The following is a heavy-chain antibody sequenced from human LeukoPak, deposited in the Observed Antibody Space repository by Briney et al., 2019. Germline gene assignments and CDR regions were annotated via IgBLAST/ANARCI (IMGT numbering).Heavy chain of an antibody. D-gene: IGHD3-10*01. J-gene: IGHJ4*02. CDR1: GFTVNTNY. V-gene: IGHV3-23*01. CDR2: ISPGGSDT. CDR3: AKRGGYETMAAFDY. Sequence: GGSLRLSCAASGFTVNTNYMSWVRQAPGKGLEWVSAISPGGSDTYYADSLRGRFTISRDNSKKTLSLQMSSLRAEDSAVYYCAKRGGYETMAAFDYWGQGTLVTVSS.